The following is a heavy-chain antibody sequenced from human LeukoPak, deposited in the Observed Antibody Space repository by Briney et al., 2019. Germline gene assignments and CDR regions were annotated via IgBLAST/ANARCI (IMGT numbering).Heavy chain of an antibody. CDR1: GGSFSGYY. CDR3: AREPKDGSGWYGWFDP. V-gene: IGHV4-34*01. J-gene: IGHJ5*02. Sequence: SETLSLTCAVYGGSFSGYYWSWIRQPPGKGLEWIGGINHSGSTNYNPSLKSRVTISIDTSKNQFSLKLSSVTAADTAVYYCAREPKDGSGWYGWFDPWGQGTLVTVSS. D-gene: IGHD6-19*01. CDR2: INHSGST.